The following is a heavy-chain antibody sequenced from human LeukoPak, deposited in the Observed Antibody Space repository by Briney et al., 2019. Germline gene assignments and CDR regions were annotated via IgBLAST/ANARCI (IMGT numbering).Heavy chain of an antibody. Sequence: ASVKVSCKASGGTFSSYAISWVRQAPGQGLEWMGIINPSGGSTSYAQKFQGRVTMTRDTSTSTVYMELSSLRSEDTAVYYCARDRRGSSGYYYPLGYWGQGTLVTVSS. CDR2: INPSGGST. CDR3: ARDRRGSSGYYYPLGY. CDR1: GGTFSSYA. D-gene: IGHD3-22*01. V-gene: IGHV1-46*01. J-gene: IGHJ4*02.